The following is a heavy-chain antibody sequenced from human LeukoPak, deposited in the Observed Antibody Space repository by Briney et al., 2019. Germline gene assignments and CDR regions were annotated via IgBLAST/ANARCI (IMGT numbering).Heavy chain of an antibody. CDR3: AKRGSYDFWSGHYSDY. Sequence: GGSLRLSCAASGFTFYNFAMSWVRQAPGKGLEWVSATSGSGGSTYYADSVKGRFTISRDNSKNTLYLQMNSLRADDTALYYCAKRGSYDFWSGHYSDYWGRGTPVTVSS. V-gene: IGHV3-23*01. D-gene: IGHD3-3*01. CDR1: GFTFYNFA. J-gene: IGHJ4*02. CDR2: TSGSGGST.